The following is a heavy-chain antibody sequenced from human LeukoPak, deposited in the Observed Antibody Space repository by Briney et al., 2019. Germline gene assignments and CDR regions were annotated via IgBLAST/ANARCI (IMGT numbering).Heavy chain of an antibody. CDR1: GYTFTGYY. CDR3: ASIADIVVVPAAIGVVAFDI. V-gene: IGHV1-2*02. Sequence: ASVKVSCKASGYTFTGYYMHWVRQAPGQGLEWMGWINPNSGGTKYAQKFQGRVTMTRDTSISTAYMELSRLRSDDTAVYYCASIADIVVVPAAIGVVAFDIWGQGTMVTVSS. J-gene: IGHJ3*02. CDR2: INPNSGGT. D-gene: IGHD2-2*02.